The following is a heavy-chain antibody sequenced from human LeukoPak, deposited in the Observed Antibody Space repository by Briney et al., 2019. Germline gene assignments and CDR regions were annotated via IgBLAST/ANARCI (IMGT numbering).Heavy chain of an antibody. CDR1: GCSVSSYY. V-gene: IGHV4-59*02. D-gene: IGHD6-13*01. CDR3: ARVTGYIIEDYFDY. Sequence: PSETLSLTCTVSGCSVSSYYWSWIRQPPGKGLEWIGYIYYSGSTNYNPSLKSRVTISVDTSKKQFSLKLSSVTAADTAVYYCARVTGYIIEDYFDYWGQGTLVTVSS. J-gene: IGHJ4*02. CDR2: IYYSGST.